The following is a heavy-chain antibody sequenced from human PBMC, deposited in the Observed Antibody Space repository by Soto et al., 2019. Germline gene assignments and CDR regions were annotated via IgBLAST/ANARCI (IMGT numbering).Heavy chain of an antibody. CDR1: GFTLDDYA. J-gene: IGHJ3*02. CDR3: AKSTNAAVPDHAFDI. Sequence: PGGSLRLSCAASGFTLDDYAMHWVRQAPGKGLEWVSGISWNSGSIGYADSVKGRFTISRDNAKNSLYLQMNSLRAEYTALYYCAKSTNAAVPDHAFDIWGQGTMVTVSS. V-gene: IGHV3-9*01. CDR2: ISWNSGSI. D-gene: IGHD6-19*01.